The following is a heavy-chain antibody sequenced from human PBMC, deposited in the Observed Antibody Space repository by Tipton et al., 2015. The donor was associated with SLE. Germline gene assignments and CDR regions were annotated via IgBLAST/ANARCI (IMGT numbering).Heavy chain of an antibody. J-gene: IGHJ5*02. CDR2: IYSSGAT. CDR1: GGSISSSY. D-gene: IGHD3-22*01. CDR3: ARDANYKWLVSGNWFDP. V-gene: IGHV4-4*07. Sequence: TLSLTCSVSGGSISSSYWSWVRQTAGKGLEWIGRIYSSGATDYNPSLRSRLSMSIDTSKNQFSLRLTSVTAADTAVYYCARDANYKWLVSGNWFDPWGQGTLVSVSS.